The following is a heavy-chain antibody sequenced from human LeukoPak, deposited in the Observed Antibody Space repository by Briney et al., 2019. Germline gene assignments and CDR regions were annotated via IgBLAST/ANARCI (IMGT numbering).Heavy chain of an antibody. J-gene: IGHJ6*02. D-gene: IGHD3-10*01. CDR1: GYTFTSYD. V-gene: IGHV1-8*01. Sequence: GASVKVSCKASGYTFTSYDINWVRQATGQGLEWMGWMNPNSGNTGYAQKFQGRVTMTRNTSISTAYMELSSLRSEDTAVYYCARGPPGYYRSGSYYVDAAHYGIDVWGQGTTVLVSS. CDR3: ARGPPGYYRSGSYYVDAAHYGIDV. CDR2: MNPNSGNT.